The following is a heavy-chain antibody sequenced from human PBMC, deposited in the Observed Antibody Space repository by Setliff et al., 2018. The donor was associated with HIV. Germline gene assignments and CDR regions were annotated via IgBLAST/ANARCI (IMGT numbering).Heavy chain of an antibody. CDR3: ARDYSPTFYYYDSSGTFDY. J-gene: IGHJ4*02. CDR2: IIPILGIA. D-gene: IGHD3-22*01. V-gene: IGHV1-69*10. Sequence: SVKVSCKASGGTFSSYAISWVRQAPGQGLEWMGGIIPILGIANYAQKFQGRVTITADESTSTAYMELSSLRSEDTAVYYCARDYSPTFYYYDSSGTFDYWGQGTQVTVSS. CDR1: GGTFSSYA.